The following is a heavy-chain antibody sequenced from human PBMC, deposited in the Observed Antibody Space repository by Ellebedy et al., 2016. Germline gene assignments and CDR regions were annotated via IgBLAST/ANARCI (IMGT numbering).Heavy chain of an antibody. CDR1: RGSMNGNY. J-gene: IGHJ4*02. D-gene: IGHD6-19*01. V-gene: IGHV4-59*08. CDR2: IYYSGSS. Sequence: SETLSLTCTVSRGSMNGNYWSWIRQPPGKGLEWIGYIYYSGSSTYNPSLKSRVTISADTSKDQFSLRLSYVTAADTAVYYCARVEPYSRGRGGFDYWGQGTLVTVSS. CDR3: ARVEPYSRGRGGFDY.